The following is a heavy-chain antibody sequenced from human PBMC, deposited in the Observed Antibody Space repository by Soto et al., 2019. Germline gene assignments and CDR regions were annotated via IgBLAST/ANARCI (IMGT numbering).Heavy chain of an antibody. CDR3: ARGGGVGVAGSAAFDM. CDR1: GYPVTAYY. CDR2: INPATGAA. Sequence: QLHLVQSGAVVKKPGASVTVSCSASGYPVTAYYMHWVRQAPGRGLEWMGGINPATGAAKDTQTLQGRVTMTRDTSTSTVFMELSGLTSEDTAVFYCARGGGVGVAGSAAFDMWGQGTLVTVSS. V-gene: IGHV1-2*02. D-gene: IGHD3-3*01. J-gene: IGHJ3*02.